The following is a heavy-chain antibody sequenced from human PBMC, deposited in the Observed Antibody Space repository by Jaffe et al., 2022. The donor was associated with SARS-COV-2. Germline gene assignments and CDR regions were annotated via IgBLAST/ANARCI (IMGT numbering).Heavy chain of an antibody. CDR3: ARAGCSGGSCHYYYYYMDV. J-gene: IGHJ6*03. CDR1: GFTFSSYA. D-gene: IGHD2-15*01. CDR2: ISYDGSNK. V-gene: IGHV3-30*04. Sequence: QVQLVESGGGVVQPGRSLRLSCAASGFTFSSYAMHWVRQAPGKGLEWVAVISYDGSNKYYADSVKGRFTISRDNSKNTLYLQMNSLRAEDTAVYYCARAGCSGGSCHYYYYYMDVWGKGTTVTVSS.